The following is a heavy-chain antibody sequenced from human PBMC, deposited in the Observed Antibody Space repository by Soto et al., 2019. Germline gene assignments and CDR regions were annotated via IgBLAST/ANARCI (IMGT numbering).Heavy chain of an antibody. D-gene: IGHD2-15*01. CDR3: ARQKVDASDY. CDR2: VNPNSGNT. V-gene: IGHV1-8*01. J-gene: IGHJ4*02. Sequence: QVQLVQSGAEVKKPGASVKVSCKASGYTFTSYDINWVRQATGQGLEWMGWVNPNSGNTGNAQKFXGXVXMXXNTSISTAYMELSSLRSEDTAVYYCARQKVDASDYWGQGTLVTVSS. CDR1: GYTFTSYD.